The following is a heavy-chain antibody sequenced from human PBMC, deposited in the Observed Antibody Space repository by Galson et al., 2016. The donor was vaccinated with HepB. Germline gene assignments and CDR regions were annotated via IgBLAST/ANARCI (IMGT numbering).Heavy chain of an antibody. J-gene: IGHJ4*02. CDR3: ARQYWGCPSDY. CDR2: IYDSGLV. CDR1: GVSISSSAW. V-gene: IGHV4-4*02. Sequence: EPLSLTCAVSGVSISSSAWWSWVRQLPVQDREWSGQIYDSGLVSYTPSLASRATISVDTSNNHFSLRLTSVTAADTALYYCARQYWGCPSDYWGQGTLVTVSS. D-gene: IGHD2/OR15-2a*01.